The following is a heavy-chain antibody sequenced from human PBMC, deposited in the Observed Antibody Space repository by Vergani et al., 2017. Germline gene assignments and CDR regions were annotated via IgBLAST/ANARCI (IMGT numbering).Heavy chain of an antibody. Sequence: QVQLVQSGAEVKKPGASVKVSCKASGYTFTGYYMHWVRQAPGQGLEWMGWINPNSGGTNYAQKFQGRVTMTRDTSISTAYMELSMLRSDDTAVYYCARDERDLRYFDLLPQYHFDYWGQGTLVTVSS. CDR3: ARDERDLRYFDLLPQYHFDY. J-gene: IGHJ4*02. V-gene: IGHV1-2*02. CDR2: INPNSGGT. D-gene: IGHD3-9*01. CDR1: GYTFTGYY.